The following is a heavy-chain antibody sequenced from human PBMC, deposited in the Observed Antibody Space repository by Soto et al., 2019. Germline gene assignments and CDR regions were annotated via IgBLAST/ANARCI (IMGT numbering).Heavy chain of an antibody. V-gene: IGHV1-69*13. CDR1: GGTFSSYA. Sequence: SVKVSCKASGGTFSSYAISWVRQAPGQGLEWMGGIIPIFGTANYAQKFQGRVTITADESTSTAYMELSSLRSEDTAVYYCASLYCSSTGCYGNDAFDIWGQGTMVTVSS. J-gene: IGHJ3*02. CDR2: IIPIFGTA. D-gene: IGHD2-2*01. CDR3: ASLYCSSTGCYGNDAFDI.